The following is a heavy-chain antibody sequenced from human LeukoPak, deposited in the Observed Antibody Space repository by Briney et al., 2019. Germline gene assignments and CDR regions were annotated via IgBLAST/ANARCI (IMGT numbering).Heavy chain of an antibody. J-gene: IGHJ3*02. D-gene: IGHD2-8*01. CDR1: GYTFTGYY. CDR2: INPNNGGT. V-gene: IGHV1-2*02. Sequence: ASVKVSCKASGYTFTGYYMHWVRQAPGQGLEWMGWINPNNGGTNYAQKFQGRVTMTRDTSISTAYMELSRLRSDDTAVYYCARDPRWSYPPSVSVAFDIWGQGTMVTVSS. CDR3: ARDPRWSYPPSVSVAFDI.